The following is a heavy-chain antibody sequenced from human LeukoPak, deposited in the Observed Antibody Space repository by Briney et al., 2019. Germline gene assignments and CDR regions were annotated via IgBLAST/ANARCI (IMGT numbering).Heavy chain of an antibody. Sequence: SETLSLTCTVSGGSISSYYWSWIQQPPGKGLEWIGYIYYSGSTNYNPSLKSRVTISVDTSKNQFSLKLSSVTAADTAVYYCARDGNYYDSSGYSPFDYWGQGTLVTVSS. D-gene: IGHD3-22*01. CDR2: IYYSGST. CDR3: ARDGNYYDSSGYSPFDY. V-gene: IGHV4-59*01. J-gene: IGHJ4*02. CDR1: GGSISSYY.